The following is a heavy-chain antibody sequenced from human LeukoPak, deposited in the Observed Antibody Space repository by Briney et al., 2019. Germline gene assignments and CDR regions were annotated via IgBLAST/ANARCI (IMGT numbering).Heavy chain of an antibody. V-gene: IGHV4-39*01. J-gene: IGHJ4*02. Sequence: SETLSLTCTVSGGSISSSSYYWGWIRQPPGKGLKWIGSIYYSGSTYYNPSLKSRVTISVDTSKNQFSLKLSSVTAADTAVYYCARVAGELPTHYFDYWGQGTLVTVSS. CDR2: IYYSGST. CDR3: ARVAGELPTHYFDY. CDR1: GGSISSSSYY. D-gene: IGHD1-26*01.